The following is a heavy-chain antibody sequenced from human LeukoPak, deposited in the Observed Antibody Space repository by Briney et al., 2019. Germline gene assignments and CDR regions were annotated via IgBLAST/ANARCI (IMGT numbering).Heavy chain of an antibody. CDR2: IKQDGSEK. J-gene: IGHJ1*01. V-gene: IGHV3-7*01. CDR3: ARVRGAAAGLPEYFQH. Sequence: GGSLRLSCAASGFTFSSYWMSWVRQAPGKGLEWVANIKQDGSEKYYVDSVKGRFTISRDNAKNSLYLQMNSLRAEDTAVYYCARVRGAAAGLPEYFQHWGQGTLVTVSS. CDR1: GFTFSSYW. D-gene: IGHD6-13*01.